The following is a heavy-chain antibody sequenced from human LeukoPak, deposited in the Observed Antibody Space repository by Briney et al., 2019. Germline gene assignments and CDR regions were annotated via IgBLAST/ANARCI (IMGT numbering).Heavy chain of an antibody. CDR3: ATAGSYRFDY. D-gene: IGHD1-26*01. CDR1: GFTFSSYW. CDR2: MNSDGSIT. Sequence: GGSLRLSCAASGFTFSSYWMHWVRQAPGKGLEWVSRMNSDGSITNYADSVKGRFTISRDNDKNTLYLQMNSLRAEDTAVYYCATAGSYRFDYWGQGTLVTVSS. V-gene: IGHV3-74*01. J-gene: IGHJ4*02.